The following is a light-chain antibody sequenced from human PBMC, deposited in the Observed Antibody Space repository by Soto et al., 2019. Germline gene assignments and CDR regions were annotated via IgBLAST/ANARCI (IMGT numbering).Light chain of an antibody. Sequence: DIQMTQSPSSLSASVGDRVTITCRASQSITRFLNWYQQKPGKAPKLLIYAASVLQSGVPSRFSGSGSGTDFTLTISSLQPEDFATYYCQQNYSPPPITFGQGTRLEIK. CDR1: QSITRF. J-gene: IGKJ5*01. CDR3: QQNYSPPPIT. V-gene: IGKV1-39*01. CDR2: AAS.